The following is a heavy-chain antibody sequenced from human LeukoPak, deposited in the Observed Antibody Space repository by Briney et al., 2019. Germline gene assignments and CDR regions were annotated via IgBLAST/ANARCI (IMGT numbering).Heavy chain of an antibody. Sequence: PGGSLRLSCAASGFTFSDFHMSWIRQAPGKGLEWFSYISSSGSAIYYADSVKGRFIISRDNAKNSLYLQVNSLRAEDTAVYYCARVSVVRGVDDWGQGTLVTVSS. V-gene: IGHV3-11*01. J-gene: IGHJ4*02. CDR3: ARVSVVRGVDD. D-gene: IGHD3-10*01. CDR1: GFTFSDFH. CDR2: ISSSGSAI.